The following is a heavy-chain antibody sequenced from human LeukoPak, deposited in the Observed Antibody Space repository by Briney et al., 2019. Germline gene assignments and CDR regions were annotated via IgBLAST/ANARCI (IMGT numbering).Heavy chain of an antibody. CDR2: THHSGAT. CDR1: SVSISSNY. Sequence: ASETLSLTCSVSSVSISSNYWSWIRQPPGKGLEWIVYTHHSGATSYNPSLKSRSTMSLDTSNNQFSLKLSSVTAADTAVYYCARSSGHSYGDFDYWGQGNLVTVSS. CDR3: ARSSGHSYGDFDY. V-gene: IGHV4-59*01. J-gene: IGHJ4*02. D-gene: IGHD5-18*01.